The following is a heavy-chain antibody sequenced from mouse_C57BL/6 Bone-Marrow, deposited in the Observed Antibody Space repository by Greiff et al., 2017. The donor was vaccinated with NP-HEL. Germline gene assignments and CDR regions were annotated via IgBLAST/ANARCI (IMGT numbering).Heavy chain of an antibody. CDR3: ARSWDGYYY. D-gene: IGHD2-3*01. Sequence: VQGVESGAELVKPGASVKMSCKASGYTFTSYWITWVKQRPGQGLEWIGDIYPGSGSTNYNEKFKSKATLTVDTSSSTAYMQLSSLTSEDSAVYYCARSWDGYYYWGQGTTLTVSS. CDR2: IYPGSGST. V-gene: IGHV1-55*01. J-gene: IGHJ2*01. CDR1: GYTFTSYW.